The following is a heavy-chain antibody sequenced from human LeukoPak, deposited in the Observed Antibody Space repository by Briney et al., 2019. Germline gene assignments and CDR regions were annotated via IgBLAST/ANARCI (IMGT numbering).Heavy chain of an antibody. V-gene: IGHV3-48*02. D-gene: IGHD7-27*01. J-gene: IGHJ3*01. CDR1: AFTFSDYS. CDR2: IDTSSSTM. CDR3: AREDDSWGPNNLDL. Sequence: GGSLRLSCAASAFTFSDYSMNWVPKAPGKGLEWFSYIDTSSSTMYYADSVMGRFTISRDNAKESLYLQMNSLRDEDTAVYYCAREDDSWGPNNLDLWGQGTMVTVSS.